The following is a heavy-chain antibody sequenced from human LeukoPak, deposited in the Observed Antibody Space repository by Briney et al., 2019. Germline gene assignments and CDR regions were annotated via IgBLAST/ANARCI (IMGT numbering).Heavy chain of an antibody. CDR2: MNPNGGSI. D-gene: IGHD3-22*01. CDR3: ARERSSGYNDAFDI. CDR1: GDTFSSYY. V-gene: IGHV1-46*01. Sequence: ASVKVSCKASGDTFSSYYVHWVRQAPGQGLEWMGIMNPNGGSIRYAQKFQGRVTMTRDMSTSTVYMELSSLRSEDTAVYYCARERSSGYNDAFDIWGQGTMVTVSS. J-gene: IGHJ3*02.